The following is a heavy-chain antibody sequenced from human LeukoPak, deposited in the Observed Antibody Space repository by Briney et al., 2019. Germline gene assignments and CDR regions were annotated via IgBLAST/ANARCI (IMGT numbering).Heavy chain of an antibody. D-gene: IGHD6-13*01. Sequence: PGRSLRLSCAASGFTFSSYTMHWVRQAPGKGLEWVAVISHDGSNKYYADSVKGRYTISRDNSKSTLFLQMNSPSAEDTAVYYCARGIAATNYMDVWGKGTTVTVSS. CDR2: ISHDGSNK. CDR3: ARGIAATNYMDV. V-gene: IGHV3-30-3*01. CDR1: GFTFSSYT. J-gene: IGHJ6*03.